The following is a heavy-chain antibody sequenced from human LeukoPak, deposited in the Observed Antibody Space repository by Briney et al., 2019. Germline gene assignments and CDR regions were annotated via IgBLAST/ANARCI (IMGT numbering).Heavy chain of an antibody. D-gene: IGHD6-13*01. CDR1: GFTFSSYG. Sequence: GGSLRLSCAASGFTFSSYGMSWVRQAPGKGLEWVSYIITSGTTTYYADSVKGRFTISRDNAKNSLYLQMNSLRAEDTAVYYCARKSSSRDTNSWTSFDYWGQGTLVTVSS. CDR3: ARKSSSRDTNSWTSFDY. V-gene: IGHV3-48*04. J-gene: IGHJ4*02. CDR2: IITSGTTT.